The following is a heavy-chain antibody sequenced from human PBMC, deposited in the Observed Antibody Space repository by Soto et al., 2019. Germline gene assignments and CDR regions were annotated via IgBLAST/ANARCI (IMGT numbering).Heavy chain of an antibody. D-gene: IGHD6-19*01. CDR3: ARDLGWAFDC. V-gene: IGHV3-48*02. CDR2: IGGGGRLI. J-gene: IGHJ4*02. Sequence: EVQLVESGGGLVQRGGSLRLSCAASGFTFSSFSMNWVRQAPGRGLEWISYIGGGGRLISYADSVKGRFAISRDNAQNSLYLQMDGLRDEDTAVYYCARDLGWAFDCWGQGTLVTVSS. CDR1: GFTFSSFS.